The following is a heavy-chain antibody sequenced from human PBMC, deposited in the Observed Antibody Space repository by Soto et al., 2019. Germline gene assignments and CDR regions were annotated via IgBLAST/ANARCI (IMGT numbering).Heavy chain of an antibody. D-gene: IGHD5-12*01. CDR2: IYYSGST. J-gene: IGHJ4*02. V-gene: IGHV4-59*07. CDR1: GGSISSYY. CDR3: ARVDIVATMQIDY. Sequence: PSDTLALSCTVSGGSISSYYWSWTRQPPGKGLEWIGYIYYSGSTNYNPSLKSRVTISVDTSKNQFSLKLRSVTAADTAVYYCARVDIVATMQIDYWVQGTLVTVSS.